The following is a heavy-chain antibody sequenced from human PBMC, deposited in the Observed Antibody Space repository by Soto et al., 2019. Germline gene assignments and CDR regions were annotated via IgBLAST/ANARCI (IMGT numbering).Heavy chain of an antibody. CDR3: ARVGEIYCVYDYDDGMDV. CDR1: GFTFSDHY. CDR2: TRNKANSYTT. D-gene: IGHD1-26*01. V-gene: IGHV3-72*01. Sequence: EVQLVESGGGLVQPGGSLRLSCAASGFTFSDHYMDWVRQAPGKGLEWVGRTRNKANSYTTEYAASVKGRFTISRDDSEISLYLQMYSLKTEDTAVYYGARVGEIYCVYDYDDGMDVWGQGTTVTVSS. J-gene: IGHJ6*02.